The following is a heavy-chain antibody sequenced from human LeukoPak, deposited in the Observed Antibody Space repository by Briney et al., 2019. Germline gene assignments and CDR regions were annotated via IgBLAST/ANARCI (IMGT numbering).Heavy chain of an antibody. CDR2: INPNSGGT. V-gene: IGHV1-2*02. Sequence: ASVKVSCKASGYTFTGYYMHWVRQAPGQGLEWMGWINPNSGGTNYVQKFQGRVTMTRDTSISTAYMELSRLRSDDTAVYYCARGSLLWFGELSKGNNDYWGQGTLVTVSS. D-gene: IGHD3-10*01. J-gene: IGHJ4*02. CDR3: ARGSLLWFGELSKGNNDY. CDR1: GYTFTGYY.